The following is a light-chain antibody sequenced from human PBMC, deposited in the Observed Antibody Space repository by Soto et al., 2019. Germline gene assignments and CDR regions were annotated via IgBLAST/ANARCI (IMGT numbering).Light chain of an antibody. J-gene: IGKJ1*01. CDR1: QSVTSPF. Sequence: EIVFTQAPGTVSLSPGERATLCCRASQSVTSPFLAWYQQKPGQPPRLLIYSTSGRATGIPDRFSGSGSGTDFTLTISSLEPEDSAVYYCQQYGSSPRTFGQGTKVDIK. V-gene: IGKV3-20*01. CDR2: STS. CDR3: QQYGSSPRT.